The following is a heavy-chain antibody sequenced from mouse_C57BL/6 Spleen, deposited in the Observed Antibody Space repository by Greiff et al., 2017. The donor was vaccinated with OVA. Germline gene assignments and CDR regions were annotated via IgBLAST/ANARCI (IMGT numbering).Heavy chain of an antibody. CDR1: GYSITSGYD. D-gene: IGHD1-1*02. CDR2: ISYSGST. J-gene: IGHJ1*03. Sequence: EVQLQESGPGMVKPSQSLSLTCTVTGYSITSGYDWHWIRPFPGNKLEWMGYISYSGSTNYNPSLKSRISITHDTSKNHFFLKLNSVTTEDTATYYCARAGGDWYFDVWGTGTTVTVSS. V-gene: IGHV3-1*01. CDR3: ARAGGDWYFDV.